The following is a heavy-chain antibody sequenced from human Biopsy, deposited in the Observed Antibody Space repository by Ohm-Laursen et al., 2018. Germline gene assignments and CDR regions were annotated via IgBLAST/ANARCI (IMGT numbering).Heavy chain of an antibody. Sequence: SETLSLTCTVSGDSISSYYWGWIRQSPGKGLEWIGEINHRGFTSNNPSLKSRVTISVDTSKNQFSLKLGSVTAADTAVYYCAKNLAVSSYALDIWGQGTMVTVSS. CDR2: INHRGFT. D-gene: IGHD2/OR15-2a*01. J-gene: IGHJ3*02. V-gene: IGHV4-34*01. CDR1: GDSISSYY. CDR3: AKNLAVSSYALDI.